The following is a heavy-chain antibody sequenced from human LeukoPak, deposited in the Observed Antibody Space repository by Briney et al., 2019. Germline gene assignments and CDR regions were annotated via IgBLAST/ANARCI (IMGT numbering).Heavy chain of an antibody. Sequence: GGSLRLSCAASGFTLSSYWMHWVRQAPGKGLVWVSRINSDGSTTSYADSVKGRFTISRDNAKNTLYLQMNSLRAEDTAVYYCARGMVYDSSGYMYYFDYWGQGTLVTVSS. J-gene: IGHJ4*02. CDR3: ARGMVYDSSGYMYYFDY. D-gene: IGHD3-22*01. V-gene: IGHV3-74*01. CDR2: INSDGSTT. CDR1: GFTLSSYW.